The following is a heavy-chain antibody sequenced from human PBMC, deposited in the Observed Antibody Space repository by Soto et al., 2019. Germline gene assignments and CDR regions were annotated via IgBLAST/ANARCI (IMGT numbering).Heavy chain of an antibody. CDR2: TNGDGSRT. CDR3: VRDHHDYDFWSGNPRGYFDL. V-gene: IGHV3-74*01. D-gene: IGHD3-3*01. J-gene: IGHJ2*01. Sequence: GGSPRLSCAASGFTLSNFWMHWVRQVPGKGLEWVSRTNGDGSRTKYADSVEGRLTISRDNAKNTLYLQMDSLRVDDTAVYYCVRDHHDYDFWSGNPRGYFDLWGRGTLVTVSS. CDR1: GFTLSNFW.